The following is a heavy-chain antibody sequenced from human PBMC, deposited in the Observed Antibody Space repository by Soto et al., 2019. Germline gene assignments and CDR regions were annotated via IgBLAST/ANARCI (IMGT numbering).Heavy chain of an antibody. CDR1: GFTFSSYA. V-gene: IGHV3-23*01. CDR2: ISGSGGST. Sequence: EVQLLESGGGLVQPGGSLRLSCAASGFTFSSYAMSWVHQAPGKGLEWVSAISGSGGSTYYADSVKGRFTISRDNSKNTLYLQMNSLRAEDTAVYYCAKDLSDYYGSGYFDYWGQGTLVTVSS. D-gene: IGHD3-10*01. J-gene: IGHJ4*02. CDR3: AKDLSDYYGSGYFDY.